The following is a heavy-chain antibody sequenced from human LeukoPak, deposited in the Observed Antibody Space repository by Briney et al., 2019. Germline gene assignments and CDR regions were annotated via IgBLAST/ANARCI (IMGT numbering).Heavy chain of an antibody. CDR2: IFYGERN. CDR3: ARQLPTAAADTRGYFEY. Sequence: PSETLSLTCSVSGGSISNADYXWGWIRQAPGXXXEWIGSIFYGERNHYNPSLKSRATMSVDTSKNQFSLKLTSVTAADAAMYYCARQLPTAAADTRGYFEYWGQGAVVTVSS. CDR1: GGSISNADYX. V-gene: IGHV4-39*01. D-gene: IGHD6-13*01. J-gene: IGHJ4*01.